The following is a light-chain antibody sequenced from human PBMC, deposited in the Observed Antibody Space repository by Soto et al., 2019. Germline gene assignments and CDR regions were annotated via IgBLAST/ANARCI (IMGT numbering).Light chain of an antibody. Sequence: DTQMTQSPSSLSASIGDRVTITCQASQGIAKYLHWYQQKPGKAPKLLIYHASNLQTGVPSRFSGSGSGTHFTLIISSLQPDDIATYFCQQSDNPPLTFGGGTKVEIK. CDR3: QQSDNPPLT. CDR1: QGIAKY. CDR2: HAS. J-gene: IGKJ4*01. V-gene: IGKV1-33*01.